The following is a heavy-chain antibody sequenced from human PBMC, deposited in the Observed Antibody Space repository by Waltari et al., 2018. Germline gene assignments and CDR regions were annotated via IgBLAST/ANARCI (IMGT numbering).Heavy chain of an antibody. Sequence: QVHLVESGGGVVQPGGSLRLSCTASEFTLSNYDMHWVRQIPGKGLESVAFLDYDGSLSLDAESVKGRFTISRDSSTNTLYLQMNNLRTEDTAVYYCANNPSCVYGRCPREWDYWGQGTLVSVSS. D-gene: IGHD2-21*01. CDR2: LDYDGSLS. J-gene: IGHJ4*02. CDR1: EFTLSNYD. V-gene: IGHV3-30*02. CDR3: ANNPSCVYGRCPREWDY.